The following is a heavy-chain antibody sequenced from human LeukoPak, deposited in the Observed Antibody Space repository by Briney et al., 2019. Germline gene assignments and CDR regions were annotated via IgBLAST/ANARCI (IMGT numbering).Heavy chain of an antibody. CDR1: GFTFSSYG. CDR3: AKSPALLLWFGESLDY. V-gene: IGHV3-30*18. D-gene: IGHD3-10*01. Sequence: GGSLRLSCAASGFTFSSYGMHWVRQAPGKGLEWVAVISYDGSNKYYADSVKGRFTISRDNSKNTLYLQMNSLRAEDTAVYYCAKSPALLLWFGESLDYWGQGTLVTVSS. J-gene: IGHJ4*02. CDR2: ISYDGSNK.